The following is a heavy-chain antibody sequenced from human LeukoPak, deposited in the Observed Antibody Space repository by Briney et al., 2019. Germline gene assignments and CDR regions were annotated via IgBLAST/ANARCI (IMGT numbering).Heavy chain of an antibody. V-gene: IGHV3-7*03. D-gene: IGHD1-26*01. J-gene: IGHJ3*02. Sequence: PGGSLRLSCAASGFTFSSYWMSWVRQAPGKGLEWVANIKQDGSEKYYVDSVKGRFTISRDNAKNSLYLQMNSLRAEDTAVYYCARDGGWELRIYAGDDAFDIWGQGTMVTVSS. CDR3: ARDGGWELRIYAGDDAFDI. CDR2: IKQDGSEK. CDR1: GFTFSSYW.